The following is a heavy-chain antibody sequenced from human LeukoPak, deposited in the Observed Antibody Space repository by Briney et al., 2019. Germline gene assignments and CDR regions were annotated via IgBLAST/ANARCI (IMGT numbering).Heavy chain of an antibody. Sequence: ASVKVFCKASGYTFTSYGISWVRQAPGQGLEWMGWISAYNGNTNYAQKLQGRVTMTTDTSTSTAYMELRSLRSDDTAVYYCARVGYSSSWYRYDAFDIWGQGTMVTVSS. CDR2: ISAYNGNT. CDR3: ARVGYSSSWYRYDAFDI. CDR1: GYTFTSYG. V-gene: IGHV1-18*01. D-gene: IGHD6-13*01. J-gene: IGHJ3*02.